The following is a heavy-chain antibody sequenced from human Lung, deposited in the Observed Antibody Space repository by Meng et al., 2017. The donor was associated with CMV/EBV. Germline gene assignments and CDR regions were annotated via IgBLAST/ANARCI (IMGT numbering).Heavy chain of an antibody. Sequence: SXTXSLXFAAYGGSFSNYYWTWIRQSPGKGLTWIGEIDHNGSPNYSPSLKSRVTMSVDTSNNHFSLKLTSVTAADSGVYYCTRGPMRSWFDPWRQGTLVTVSS. CDR3: TRGPMRSWFDP. CDR2: IDHNGSP. J-gene: IGHJ5*02. V-gene: IGHV4-34*01. CDR1: GGSFSNYY.